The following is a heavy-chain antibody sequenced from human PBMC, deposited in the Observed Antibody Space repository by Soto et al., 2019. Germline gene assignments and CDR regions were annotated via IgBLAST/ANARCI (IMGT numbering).Heavy chain of an antibody. CDR2: IYYSGST. D-gene: IGHD2-21*01. CDR3: ARLIRRRLNYYYGMDV. Sequence: PSETLSLTCTVSGGSISSYYWSWIRQPPGKGLEWIGYIYYSGSTNYNPSLKSRVTISVDTSKNQFSLKLSSVTAADTAVYYCARLIRRRLNYYYGMDVWGQGTTVTVSS. J-gene: IGHJ6*02. V-gene: IGHV4-59*01. CDR1: GGSISSYY.